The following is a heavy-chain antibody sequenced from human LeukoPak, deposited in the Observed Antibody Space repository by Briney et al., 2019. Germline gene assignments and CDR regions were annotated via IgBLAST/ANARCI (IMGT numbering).Heavy chain of an antibody. CDR2: ISAYNGNT. Sequence: GASVKVSCKASGGTFSSYAISWVRQAPGQGLEWMGWISAYNGNTNYAQKLQGRVTMTTDTSTSTAYMELRSLGSDDTAVYYCARDRVRLIDYWGQGTLVTVSS. D-gene: IGHD3-10*01. V-gene: IGHV1-18*01. CDR3: ARDRVRLIDY. J-gene: IGHJ4*02. CDR1: GGTFSSYA.